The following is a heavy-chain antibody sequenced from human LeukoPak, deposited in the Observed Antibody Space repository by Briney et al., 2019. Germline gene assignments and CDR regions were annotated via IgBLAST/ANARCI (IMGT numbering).Heavy chain of an antibody. CDR1: GFTFSSYW. CDR3: ARINSVNYYFDY. D-gene: IGHD5/OR15-5a*01. J-gene: IGHJ4*02. V-gene: IGHV3-7*01. Sequence: GGSLRLYCAASGFTFSSYWMTWVRQSPGKGLEWVANIKLDGSETYYVDSVKGRFTIYRDNAKNSLYLQMNSLRAEDTAVYYCARINSVNYYFDYWGQGTLVTVSS. CDR2: IKLDGSET.